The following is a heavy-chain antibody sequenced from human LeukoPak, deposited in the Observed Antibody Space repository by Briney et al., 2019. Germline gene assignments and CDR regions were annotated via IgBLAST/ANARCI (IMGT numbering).Heavy chain of an antibody. CDR3: ARDNIVYSSSWYGGLDY. CDR1: GFTFSSYG. Sequence: GGSLRLSCVASGFTFSSYGMSWVRQAPGKGLEWVSGISGSGGSTYDADSVKGRFTISRDNSKNTLYLQMNSLGAEDTAIFYCARDNIVYSSSWYGGLDYWGQGTLATVSS. J-gene: IGHJ4*02. CDR2: ISGSGGST. V-gene: IGHV3-23*01. D-gene: IGHD6-13*01.